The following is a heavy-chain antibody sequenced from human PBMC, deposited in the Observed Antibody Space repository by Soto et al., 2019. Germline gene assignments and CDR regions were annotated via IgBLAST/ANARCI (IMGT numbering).Heavy chain of an antibody. Sequence: QVQLVQSGAEVKKPGASVKVSCKASGYTLTSYGISWVRQAPGQGLEWMGWISGYNGHAHYAQDLQGRVTVITDTSTSTAYMELRSLRSDDTAVYYCARGSPFDYWGQGTLVTVSS. CDR3: ARGSPFDY. CDR1: GYTLTSYG. CDR2: ISGYNGHA. V-gene: IGHV1-18*01. J-gene: IGHJ4*02.